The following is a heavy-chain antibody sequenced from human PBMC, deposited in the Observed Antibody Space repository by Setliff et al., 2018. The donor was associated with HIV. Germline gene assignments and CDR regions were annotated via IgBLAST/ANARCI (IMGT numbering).Heavy chain of an antibody. CDR1: GNTFSSHY. D-gene: IGHD2-2*01. J-gene: IGHJ3*02. CDR3: ATEIVVVPAARGDAFDI. Sequence: GASVKVSCKASGNTFSSHYMHWVRQAPGKGLEWMGLINPTGDITSYAEKFQGRVTMTRDTSTRTVYMELSSLRSDDTAVYYCATEIVVVPAARGDAFDIWGQGTMVTVSS. V-gene: IGHV1-46*01. CDR2: INPTGDIT.